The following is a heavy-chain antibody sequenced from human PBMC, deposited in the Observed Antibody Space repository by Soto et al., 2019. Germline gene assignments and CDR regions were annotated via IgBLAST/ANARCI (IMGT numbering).Heavy chain of an antibody. D-gene: IGHD3-3*01. V-gene: IGHV4-59*01. J-gene: IGHJ5*02. Sequence: PSETLSLTCSVSGGSIGTYYWSWMRQSPGKGLEWLGDVYYSGSTNYNPSLRSRVTMSVDTSNNQFSLKLISVTAADTAVYYCARGPPFPIFGVVRWFDHWGQGTLVTVSS. CDR2: VYYSGST. CDR3: ARGPPFPIFGVVRWFDH. CDR1: GGSIGTYY.